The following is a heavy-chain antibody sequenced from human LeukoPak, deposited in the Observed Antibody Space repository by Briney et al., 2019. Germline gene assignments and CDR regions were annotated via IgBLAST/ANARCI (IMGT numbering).Heavy chain of an antibody. CDR3: GRGYDILTGYIDY. CDR2: ISGSGGST. J-gene: IGHJ4*02. D-gene: IGHD3-9*01. CDR1: GFTFSSYA. Sequence: PGGSLRLSCAASGFTFSSYAMNWVRQAPGKGLEWVSGISGSGGSTYYADSVKGRFTISRDNSKNTLYLQMDRLRAEDTAVYYCGRGYDILTGYIDYWGQGTLVTVSS. V-gene: IGHV3-23*01.